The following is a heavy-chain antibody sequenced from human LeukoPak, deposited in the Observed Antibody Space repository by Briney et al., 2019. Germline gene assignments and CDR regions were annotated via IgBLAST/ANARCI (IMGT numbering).Heavy chain of an antibody. J-gene: IGHJ3*02. D-gene: IGHD6-19*01. CDR2: IYYSGST. CDR1: GGSISSYY. V-gene: IGHV4-59*01. CDR3: AREAFSIAVAGTGGAFDI. Sequence: PSETLSLTCTVSGGSISSYYWSWIRQPPGKGLEWIGYIYYSGSTNYNPSLKSRVTISVDTSKNQFSLKLSSVTAADTAVYYCAREAFSIAVAGTGGAFDIWGQGTMVTVSS.